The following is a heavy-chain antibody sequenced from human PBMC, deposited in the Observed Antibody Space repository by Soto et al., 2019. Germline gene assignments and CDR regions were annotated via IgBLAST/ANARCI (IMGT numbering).Heavy chain of an antibody. V-gene: IGHV4-34*01. D-gene: IGHD3-3*01. CDR2: INHSGST. J-gene: IGHJ4*02. CDR3: ARGSILEWLPPNIDY. CDR1: GGSFSGYY. Sequence: QVQLQQWGAGLLKPSETLSLTCAVYGGSFSGYYWSWIRQPPGKGLEWIGEINHSGSTNYNPSLNSRVTRSVDTSKNQFSLKLSSVTAADTAVYYCARGSILEWLPPNIDYWGQGTLVTVSS.